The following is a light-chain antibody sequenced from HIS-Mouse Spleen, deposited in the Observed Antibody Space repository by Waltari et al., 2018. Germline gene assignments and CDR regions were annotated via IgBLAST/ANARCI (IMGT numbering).Light chain of an antibody. CDR2: DVS. CDR1: SSAVGGYNY. V-gene: IGLV2-14*03. J-gene: IGLJ2*01. CDR3: SSYTSSSTLV. Sequence: QSALTQPASVSGSPGQSITISCTGTSSAVGGYNYVSWYQPHPGKAPKLMIYDVSNRPSGVSNRFSGSKSGNTASLTISGLQAEDEADYYCSSYTSSSTLVFGGGTKLTVL.